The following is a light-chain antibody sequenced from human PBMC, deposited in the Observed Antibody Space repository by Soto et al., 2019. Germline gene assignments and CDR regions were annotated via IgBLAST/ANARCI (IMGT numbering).Light chain of an antibody. CDR2: EDN. V-gene: IGLV6-57*02. CDR1: SGSIASNY. CDR3: QSYDSSNQGV. Sequence: NFMLTQPHSVSESPGKTVTISCTGSSGSIASNYVQWYQQRPGSAPTTVIYEDNQRPSGVPDRFSGSIDSSSNSASLTISGLKTEDEADYYCQSYDSSNQGVFGGGTTVTVL. J-gene: IGLJ2*01.